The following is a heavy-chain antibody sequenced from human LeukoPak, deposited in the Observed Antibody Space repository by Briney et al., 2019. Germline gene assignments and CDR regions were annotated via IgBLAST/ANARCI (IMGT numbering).Heavy chain of an antibody. CDR1: GFTFSSYA. CDR2: ISSNGGST. CDR3: VKSTPGSGYQFDY. J-gene: IGHJ4*02. V-gene: IGHV3-64D*06. D-gene: IGHD3-10*01. Sequence: GGSLRPSCSAPGFTFSSYAMHWVRQAPGKGLKYFSAISSNGGSTYYADSVKGRFTISRDNSKNTLYLQMSSLRAEDTAVYYCVKSTPGSGYQFDYWGQGTLVTVSS.